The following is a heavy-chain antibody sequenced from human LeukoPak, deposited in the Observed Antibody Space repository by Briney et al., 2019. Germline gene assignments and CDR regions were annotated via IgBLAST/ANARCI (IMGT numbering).Heavy chain of an antibody. V-gene: IGHV3-33*08. D-gene: IGHD6-13*01. J-gene: IGHJ4*02. CDR2: IWYDGSNK. CDR1: GFTFSSYE. CDR3: ARVSGYSGTWYVDY. Sequence: GGSLRLSCVASGFTFSSYEMNWVRQAPGKGLEWVAIIWYDGSNKYYADFVKGRFTTSRDNSKNTLYLQMNSLRADDTAVYYCARVSGYSGTWYVDYWGQGTLVTVSS.